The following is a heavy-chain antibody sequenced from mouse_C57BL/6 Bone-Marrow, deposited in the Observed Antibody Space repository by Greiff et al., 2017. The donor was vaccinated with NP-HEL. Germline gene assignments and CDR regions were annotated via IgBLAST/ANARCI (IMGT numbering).Heavy chain of an antibody. CDR2: IHPNSGST. Sequence: QVQLQQPGAELVKPGASVKLSCKASGYTFTSYWMHWVKLRPGQGLEWIGMIHPNSGSTNYNEKFKSKATLTVDKSSSTAYMQLSSLTSEDSAVYYCAPLSGSSFFDYWGQGTTLTVSS. CDR1: GYTFTSYW. J-gene: IGHJ2*01. V-gene: IGHV1-64*01. CDR3: APLSGSSFFDY. D-gene: IGHD1-1*01.